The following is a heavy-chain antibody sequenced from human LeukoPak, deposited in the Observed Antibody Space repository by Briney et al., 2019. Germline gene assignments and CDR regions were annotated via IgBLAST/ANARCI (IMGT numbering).Heavy chain of an antibody. Sequence: GGSLRLSCAASGCTFSSYGMHWVRQPPGKGLEWVAVMWYDRSNKYYADSVKGRFTISRDNSKNTLYLQMNSLRAEDTAVYYCCRGPPVLRFLEWFSPYYYYGMNVWGQGTTVTVSS. CDR2: MWYDRSNK. D-gene: IGHD3-3*01. CDR3: CRGPPVLRFLEWFSPYYYYGMNV. CDR1: GCTFSSYG. J-gene: IGHJ6*02. V-gene: IGHV3-33*01.